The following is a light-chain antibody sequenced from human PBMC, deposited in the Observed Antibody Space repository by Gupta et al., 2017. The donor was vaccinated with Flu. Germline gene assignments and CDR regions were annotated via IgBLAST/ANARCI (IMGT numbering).Light chain of an antibody. Sequence: QSVLTPPPSVSGAPGQSVTIAGTGSSPNIGAGYDVHWYQQLPGTAPKLLIYGNSNRPSGVPDRFSGSKSGTSASLAITGLQAEDEADYYCQSYDSSQSGSWVFGGGTKLTVL. CDR2: GNS. J-gene: IGLJ3*02. V-gene: IGLV1-40*01. CDR1: SPNIGAGYD. CDR3: QSYDSSQSGSWV.